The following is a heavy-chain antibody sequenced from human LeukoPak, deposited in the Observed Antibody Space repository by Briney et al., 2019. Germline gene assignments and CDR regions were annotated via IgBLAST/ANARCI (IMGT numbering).Heavy chain of an antibody. V-gene: IGHV4-4*02. J-gene: IGHJ4*02. CDR2: ISPSGSS. CDR3: AKSGGSGLIDY. D-gene: IGHD1-26*01. CDR1: DVSIFSSTH. Sequence: SGTLSLTCAVSDVSIFSSTHWSWVRQPPGEGLEWIGQISPSGSSNYSPSLNSRVTISADKSRTQFYLKVTFVTAADTAVYYCAKSGGSGLIDYWGQGTLVTVSS.